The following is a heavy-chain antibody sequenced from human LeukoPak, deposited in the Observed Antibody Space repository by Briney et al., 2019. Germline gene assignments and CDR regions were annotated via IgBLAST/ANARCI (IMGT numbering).Heavy chain of an antibody. CDR3: AKDRPVHGDFDY. J-gene: IGHJ4*02. CDR2: IIPIFGTA. V-gene: IGHV1-69*05. D-gene: IGHD4-17*01. Sequence: GASVKVSCKASGGTFSSYAISWVRQAPGQGLEWMGGIIPIFGTANYAQKFQGRVTITTDESTSTAYMELSSLRSEDTAVYYCAKDRPVHGDFDYWGQGTLVTVSS. CDR1: GGTFSSYA.